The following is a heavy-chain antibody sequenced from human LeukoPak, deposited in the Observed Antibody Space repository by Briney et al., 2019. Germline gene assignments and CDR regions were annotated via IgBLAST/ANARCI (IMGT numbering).Heavy chain of an antibody. Sequence: SETLSLTCTVSGGSISSNSYYWDWIRQPPGKGLEWIGSIHYSGSTYYNPSLKSRVTISVDTSKNQFSLKLSSVTAADTAVYYCASVRRGFGEFSKYYSYYYMDVWGKGTTVTISS. J-gene: IGHJ6*03. V-gene: IGHV4-39*01. CDR1: GGSISSNSYY. CDR2: IHYSGST. D-gene: IGHD3-10*01. CDR3: ASVRRGFGEFSKYYSYYYMDV.